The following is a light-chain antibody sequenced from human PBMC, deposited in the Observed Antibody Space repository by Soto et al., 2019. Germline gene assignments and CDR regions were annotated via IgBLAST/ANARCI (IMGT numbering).Light chain of an antibody. CDR1: SSNIGAGFD. V-gene: IGLV1-40*01. J-gene: IGLJ2*01. CDR2: GNS. Sequence: QSVLTQPPSVSGAPGQRVTISCTGSSSNIGAGFDVHWYQHLPGKAPKLLIYGNSNRPSGVPDRFSGSKSGTSASLAITGLQAEDEADYYCQSYDSSLSGVFGGGTKLTVL. CDR3: QSYDSSLSGV.